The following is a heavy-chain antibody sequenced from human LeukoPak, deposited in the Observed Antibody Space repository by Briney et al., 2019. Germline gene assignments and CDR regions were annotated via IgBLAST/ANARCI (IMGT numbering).Heavy chain of an antibody. J-gene: IGHJ4*02. V-gene: IGHV6-1*01. D-gene: IGHD6-19*01. CDR3: ARGFSSGWLDY. CDR1: GDSVSSYNAA. Sequence: SQTLSLTCAISGDSVSSYNAAWSWIRQSPSRGLEWLGRTYHRSKWYNDNAESVKGRISINPDTSKNQFSLQLNSVTPEDTAVYYCARGFSSGWLDYWGRGTLVTVSS. CDR2: TYHRSKWYN.